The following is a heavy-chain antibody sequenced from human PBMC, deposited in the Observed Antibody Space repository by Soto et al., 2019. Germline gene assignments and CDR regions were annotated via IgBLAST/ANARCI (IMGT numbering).Heavy chain of an antibody. V-gene: IGHV2-5*02. Sequence: QITLKESGPTLVKPTQTLTLTCTFSGFSLSSTRMAVGWIRQPPGKALEWLALIYRDDDKRYSPFLKSRLTIPQDTPKNPVVLTMSNMDPVDTARYYCAHIVVAGLGYYFDYWGQEPWSPSPQ. CDR2: IYRDDDK. CDR3: AHIVVAGLGYYFDY. CDR1: GFSLSSTRMA. D-gene: IGHD6-19*01. J-gene: IGHJ4*01.